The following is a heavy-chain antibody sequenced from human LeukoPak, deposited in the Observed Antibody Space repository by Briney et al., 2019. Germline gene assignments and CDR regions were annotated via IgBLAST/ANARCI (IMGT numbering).Heavy chain of an antibody. J-gene: IGHJ4*02. Sequence: GGSLRLSCAAPGFTFSSYWMRWVRQAPGKGLVWVSRINGDGSTTNYADSVKGRFTISRDNARYSLYLQMNSLRVEDTAVYYCARARIAVAGALTAFDYWGQGTLVTVSS. CDR1: GFTFSSYW. V-gene: IGHV3-74*01. D-gene: IGHD6-19*01. CDR3: ARARIAVAGALTAFDY. CDR2: INGDGSTT.